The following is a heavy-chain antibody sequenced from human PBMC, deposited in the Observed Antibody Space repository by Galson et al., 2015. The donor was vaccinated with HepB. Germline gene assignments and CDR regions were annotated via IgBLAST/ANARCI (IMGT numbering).Heavy chain of an antibody. V-gene: IGHV5-51*01. Sequence: QSGAEVKKPGESLKISCKGSGYSFTSYWIGWVRQMPGKGLEWMGIIYPGDSDTRYSPSFQGQVTISADKSISTAYLQWSSLKASDTAMYYCARQPATTMVQGVKSSNWFDPWGQGTLVTVSS. D-gene: IGHD3-10*01. CDR2: IYPGDSDT. J-gene: IGHJ5*02. CDR1: GYSFTSYW. CDR3: ARQPATTMVQGVKSSNWFDP.